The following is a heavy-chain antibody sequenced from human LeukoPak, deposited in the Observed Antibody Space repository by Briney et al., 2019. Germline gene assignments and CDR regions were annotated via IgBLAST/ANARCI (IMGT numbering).Heavy chain of an antibody. J-gene: IGHJ4*02. CDR3: ARGDTIFGASYYFDY. V-gene: IGHV4-34*01. D-gene: IGHD3-3*01. CDR1: GGSFSGYY. CDR2: INHSGST. Sequence: SETLSLTCAVSGGSFSGYYWSWIRQPPGKGLEWIGEINHSGSTNYNPSLKSRVTISVDTSKNQFSLKLSSVTAADTAVYYCARGDTIFGASYYFDYWGQGTLVTVSS.